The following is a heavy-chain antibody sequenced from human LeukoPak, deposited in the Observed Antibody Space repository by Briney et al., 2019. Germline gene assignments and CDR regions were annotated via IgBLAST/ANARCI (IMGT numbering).Heavy chain of an antibody. CDR1: GFTFSTYG. D-gene: IGHD3-22*01. Sequence: GESLSLSCAASGFTFSTYGLNWVRQAPGEGLEWVSTICSGGKIYYEDSVKGRFTISRDNAKNPLYLQINSLRAKETAVEYCARDQDGGKYYYESSGYSHWGQGILVTVSS. CDR2: ICSGGKI. CDR3: ARDQDGGKYYYESSGYSH. V-gene: IGHV3-21*03. J-gene: IGHJ4*02.